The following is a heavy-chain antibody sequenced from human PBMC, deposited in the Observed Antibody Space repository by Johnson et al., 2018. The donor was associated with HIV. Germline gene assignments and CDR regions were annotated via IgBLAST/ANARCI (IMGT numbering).Heavy chain of an antibody. J-gene: IGHJ3*02. CDR1: GFTVSTNY. V-gene: IGHV3-7*03. D-gene: IGHD7-27*01. CDR3: ARGSGVGAFDI. CDR2: IKQDGSEK. Sequence: VQLVESGGGLVQPGGSLRLSCASGFTVSTNYMSWVRQAPGKGLEWVANIKQDGSEKYYVDSVKGRFTISRDNANNLLYLQMSSLRVEDTAVYYCARGSGVGAFDIWGQGTMVTVSS.